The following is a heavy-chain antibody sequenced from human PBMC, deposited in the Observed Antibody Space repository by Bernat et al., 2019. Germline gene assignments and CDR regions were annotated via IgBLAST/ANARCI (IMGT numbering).Heavy chain of an antibody. D-gene: IGHD1-26*01. J-gene: IGHJ5*02. CDR3: AREWGKWELLFWFDP. CDR1: GFTFSSYA. CDR2: ISYDGSNK. Sequence: QVQLVESGGGVVQPGRSLRLSCAASGFTFSSYAMHWVRQAPGKGLEWVAVISYDGSNKCYADSVKGRFTISRDNSKNTLYLQMNSLRAEDTAVYYCAREWGKWELLFWFDPWGQGTLVTVSS. V-gene: IGHV3-30-3*01.